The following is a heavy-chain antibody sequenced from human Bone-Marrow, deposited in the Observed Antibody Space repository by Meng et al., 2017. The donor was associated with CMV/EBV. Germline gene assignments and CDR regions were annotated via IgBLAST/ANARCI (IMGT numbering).Heavy chain of an antibody. Sequence: SETLSLTCSVFGGSISRYYWSWIRQIPGKGLEWIGYVYSSGTTKYNPSLRSRVTISVDTSKNQFSLKLSSVTAADTAVYYCARDLGGSYPNWGQGTLVTVSS. CDR2: VYSSGTT. CDR1: GGSISRYY. V-gene: IGHV4-59*01. J-gene: IGHJ4*02. CDR3: ARDLGGSYPN. D-gene: IGHD1-26*01.